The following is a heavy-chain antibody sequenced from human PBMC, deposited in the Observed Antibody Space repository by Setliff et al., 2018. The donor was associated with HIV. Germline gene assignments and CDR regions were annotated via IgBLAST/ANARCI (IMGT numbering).Heavy chain of an antibody. V-gene: IGHV1-2*02. J-gene: IGHJ4*02. CDR2: ISPHNGDR. CDR1: GYTFTDYF. Sequence: GASVKVSCKASGYTFTDYFIHWVRQAPGQGLEWMGWISPHNGDRKIPQRFRGRVTMTRDTSINTAYMELSGLRSDDTAVYYCARQLSNSLESWGQGTPVTVSS. D-gene: IGHD1-1*01. CDR3: ARQLSNSLES.